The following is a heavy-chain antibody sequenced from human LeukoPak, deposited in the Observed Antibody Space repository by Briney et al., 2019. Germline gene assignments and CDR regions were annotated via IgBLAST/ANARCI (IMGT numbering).Heavy chain of an antibody. Sequence: QPGGSLRLSCAASGFSFSGSAMHWVRQASGKGLEGVGRIRSKADNYATAYAASVKGRFTISRDDSENTAYLQMNSLKTEDTAVYYCTPLVAGNVAFDYWGRGTLVTVSS. V-gene: IGHV3-73*01. CDR2: IRSKADNYAT. J-gene: IGHJ4*02. D-gene: IGHD6-19*01. CDR1: GFSFSGSA. CDR3: TPLVAGNVAFDY.